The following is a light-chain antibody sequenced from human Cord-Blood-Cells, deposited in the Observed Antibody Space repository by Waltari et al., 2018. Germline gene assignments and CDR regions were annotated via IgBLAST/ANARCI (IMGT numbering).Light chain of an antibody. CDR3: QQYYNRPPHSIT. CDR2: DAS. CDR1: QDISNY. Sequence: DIQMTQSPSSLSASVGDRVTITCQASQDISNYLNWYQQKPGKAPKLLIYDASNLETGVPSRFSGSGSGTDFTFTISSLQPEDIATYYCQQYYNRPPHSITFGQGTRLEIK. J-gene: IGKJ5*01. V-gene: IGKV1-33*01.